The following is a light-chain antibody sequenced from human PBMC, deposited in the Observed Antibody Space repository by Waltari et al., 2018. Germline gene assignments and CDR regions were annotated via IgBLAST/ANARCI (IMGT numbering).Light chain of an antibody. CDR2: GAS. CDR3: QQSHTPPWT. Sequence: DIQMTQYPSSLSASVGDRVTITCRASQNISPYLNWYQQKPGKVPEVLIYGASSLQGGVPSRFSGGGSGTDFTLTIDSLQPEDLATYYCQQSHTPPWTFGQGTKVEIK. J-gene: IGKJ1*01. CDR1: QNISPY. V-gene: IGKV1-39*01.